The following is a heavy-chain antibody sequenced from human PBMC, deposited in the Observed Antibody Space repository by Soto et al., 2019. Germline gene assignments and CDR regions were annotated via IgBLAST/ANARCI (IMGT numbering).Heavy chain of an antibody. Sequence: EVHLVESGGGLVQPGGSLRLSCAASGFTFSSYSMNWVRQAPGKGLEWISYISSSSSTIYYADSVKGRFTISIDNAKNSLYLQMNSLRDEDTAVYYCARDRGTRAPNNWFDPWGQGTLVTVSS. CDR3: ARDRGTRAPNNWFDP. V-gene: IGHV3-48*02. CDR2: ISSSSSTI. D-gene: IGHD3-10*01. J-gene: IGHJ5*02. CDR1: GFTFSSYS.